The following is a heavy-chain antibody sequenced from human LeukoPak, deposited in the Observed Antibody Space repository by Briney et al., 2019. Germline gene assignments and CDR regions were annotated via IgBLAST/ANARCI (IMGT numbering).Heavy chain of an antibody. CDR3: AREGDYYDTSKAFDY. J-gene: IGHJ4*02. D-gene: IGHD3-22*01. CDR1: GGSFSGYW. Sequence: PSETLSLTCAVSGGSFSGYWWSWIRQPPGKGLEWIGEISQSGSTTYNPSLTSRVTISVDTSKNQFSLKLSSVTAADTAVYYCAREGDYYDTSKAFDYWGQGTLVTVSS. V-gene: IGHV4-34*01. CDR2: ISQSGST.